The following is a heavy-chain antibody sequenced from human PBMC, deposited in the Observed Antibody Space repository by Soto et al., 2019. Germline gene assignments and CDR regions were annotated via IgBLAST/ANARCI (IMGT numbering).Heavy chain of an antibody. CDR3: AKGFVSGQLPNHYYYGVDV. Sequence: QEQLVQSGAEVKKPGASVKVSCKASGYSFTSSYMHWLRQASGQGPEWMGMINPNDGTTTNAQRFQGRVTMTTDTSTTSVYMELSSLRSEDTAVYYCAKGFVSGQLPNHYYYGVDVWGQGTTVTVSS. CDR1: GYSFTSSY. D-gene: IGHD6-6*01. J-gene: IGHJ6*02. CDR2: INPNDGTT. V-gene: IGHV1-46*01.